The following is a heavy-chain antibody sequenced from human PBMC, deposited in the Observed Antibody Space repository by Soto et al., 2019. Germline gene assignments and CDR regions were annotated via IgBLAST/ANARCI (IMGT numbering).Heavy chain of an antibody. CDR2: IYYSGST. V-gene: IGHV4-59*01. CDR3: ARGLTPDYDFWRTTYYYYYGMDV. D-gene: IGHD3-3*01. CDR1: GGSISSYY. Sequence: PSETLSLTCTVSGGSISSYYWSWIRQPPGKGLEWIGYIYYSGSTNYNPSLKSRVTISVDTSKNQFSLKLSSVTAADTAVYYCARGLTPDYDFWRTTYYYYYGMDVWGQGTTVTVSS. J-gene: IGHJ6*02.